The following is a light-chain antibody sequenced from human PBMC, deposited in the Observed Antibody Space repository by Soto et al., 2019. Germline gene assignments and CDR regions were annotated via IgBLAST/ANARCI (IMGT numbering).Light chain of an antibody. J-gene: IGLJ2*01. CDR2: LNSDGSH. CDR1: SGHSNYA. CDR3: QTWGTAIHDVV. V-gene: IGLV4-69*01. Sequence: QLVLTQSPSASASLGAWVKLTCTRGSGHSNYAIAWHQQQPEKGPRYLMKLNSDGSHNKGDGIPDRFSGSSSGTERHLTISSLQSEDEADYYCQTWGTAIHDVVFGGGTKLTVL.